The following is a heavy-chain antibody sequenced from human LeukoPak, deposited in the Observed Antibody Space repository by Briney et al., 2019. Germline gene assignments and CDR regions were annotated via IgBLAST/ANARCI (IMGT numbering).Heavy chain of an antibody. J-gene: IGHJ5*02. CDR2: ISGSGGST. V-gene: IGHV3-23*01. CDR3: AKDSHILITMVRGVISEWFDP. CDR1: GFTFSSYA. Sequence: GGSLRLSCAASGFTFSSYAMSWVRQAPGKGLEWVSAISGSGGSTYYADSVKGRFTISRDNSKNTLYLQMDSLRAEDTAVYYCAKDSHILITMVRGVISEWFDPWGQGTLVTVSS. D-gene: IGHD3-10*01.